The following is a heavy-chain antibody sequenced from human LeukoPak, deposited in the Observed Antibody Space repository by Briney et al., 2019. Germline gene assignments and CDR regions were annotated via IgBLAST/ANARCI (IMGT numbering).Heavy chain of an antibody. V-gene: IGHV1-3*01. CDR1: GYTFTSYA. CDR2: INAGNGNT. Sequence: ASVKVSCKASGYTFTSYAMHWVRQAPGQRLEWMGWINAGNGNTKYSQKFQGRVTITRDTSASTAYMELSSLRSEDTAVYCCAGPSGYSSGWGFDYWGQGTLVTVSS. D-gene: IGHD6-19*01. J-gene: IGHJ4*02. CDR3: AGPSGYSSGWGFDY.